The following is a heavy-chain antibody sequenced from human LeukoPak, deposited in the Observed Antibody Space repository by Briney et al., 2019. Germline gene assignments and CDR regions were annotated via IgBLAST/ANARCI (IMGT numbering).Heavy chain of an antibody. V-gene: IGHV1-18*04. J-gene: IGHJ4*02. D-gene: IGHD6-13*01. CDR1: GYTFTSYG. Sequence: ASVKVSCKASGYTFTSYGISWVRQAPGQGLEWMGWISAYNGITNYAQKLQGRVTMTTDTSTSTAYMELRSLRSDDTAVYYCARDRSAYSSSWPLFDYWGQGTLVTVSS. CDR2: ISAYNGIT. CDR3: ARDRSAYSSSWPLFDY.